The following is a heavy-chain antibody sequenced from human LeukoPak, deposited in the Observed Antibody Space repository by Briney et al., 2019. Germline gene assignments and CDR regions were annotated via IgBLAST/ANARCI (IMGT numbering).Heavy chain of an antibody. CDR3: ARATVGGYYVSFDY. J-gene: IGHJ4*02. V-gene: IGHV1-2*02. D-gene: IGHD3-22*01. Sequence: GASVKVSCKASGYTFTDYYIHWVRQAPGQGLEWMGWISPNSGGSNFAQKFQGRVTMTRDTSTSTVYMELSSLRSEDTAVYYCARATVGGYYVSFDYWGQGTLVTVSS. CDR1: GYTFTDYY. CDR2: ISPNSGGS.